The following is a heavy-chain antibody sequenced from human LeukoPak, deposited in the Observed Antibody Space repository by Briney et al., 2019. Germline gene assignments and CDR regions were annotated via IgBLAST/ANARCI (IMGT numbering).Heavy chain of an antibody. CDR2: ISSSSSTI. D-gene: IGHD3-22*01. J-gene: IGHJ3*02. CDR1: GFTFSSYS. Sequence: GGSLRLSCAASGFTFSSYSMNWVRQAPGKGLEWVSYISSSSSTIYYADSVKGRFTISRDNAKNSLYLQMNSLRAEDTAVYYCASPFDSSGYGPAAIWGQGTMVTVSS. V-gene: IGHV3-48*01. CDR3: ASPFDSSGYGPAAI.